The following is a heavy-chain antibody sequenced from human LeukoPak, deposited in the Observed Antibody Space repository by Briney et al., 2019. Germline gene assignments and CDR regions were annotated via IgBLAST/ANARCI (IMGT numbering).Heavy chain of an antibody. CDR1: GFTFSHYG. CDR3: ARSLGGYADS. CDR2: ITGDGGST. V-gene: IGHV3-64*02. J-gene: IGHJ4*02. D-gene: IGHD3-16*01. Sequence: GGTLRLSCAASGFTFSHYGMNWVRQAPGKELEYVSAITGDGGSTYYADSVKGRFIISRDNPKNTVYLQMGSLRAEDMAVYYCARSLGGYADSWGQGTLVTVSS.